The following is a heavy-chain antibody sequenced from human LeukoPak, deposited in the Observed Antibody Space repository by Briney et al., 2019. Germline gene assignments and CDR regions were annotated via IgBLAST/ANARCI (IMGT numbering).Heavy chain of an antibody. J-gene: IGHJ5*02. CDR2: IYTSGST. Sequence: SETLSLTCTVSGGSISSGSYYWSWIRHPAGNAPEPLGRIYTSGSTNSNPSLKRRVTISVDTSKNQFSLKLSSVTAADTAVYYCATTYYDFWSGYSLGWFDPWGQGTLVTVSS. D-gene: IGHD3-3*01. CDR1: GGSISSGSYY. V-gene: IGHV4-61*02. CDR3: ATTYYDFWSGYSLGWFDP.